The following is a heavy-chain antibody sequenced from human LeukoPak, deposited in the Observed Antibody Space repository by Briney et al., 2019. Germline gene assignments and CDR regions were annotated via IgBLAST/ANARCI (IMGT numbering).Heavy chain of an antibody. V-gene: IGHV3-21*01. CDR1: GFTFSSYS. CDR3: ARVASGYYDILTGQYYYYYMDV. CDR2: ISSSSTYI. J-gene: IGHJ6*03. D-gene: IGHD3-9*01. Sequence: PGGSLRLSCAASGFTFSSYSMNWVRQAPGKGLEWVSSISSSSTYIYYADSVKGRFTISRDNAKNSLYLQMNSLRAEDTAVYYCARVASGYYDILTGQYYYYYMDVWGKGTTVTVSS.